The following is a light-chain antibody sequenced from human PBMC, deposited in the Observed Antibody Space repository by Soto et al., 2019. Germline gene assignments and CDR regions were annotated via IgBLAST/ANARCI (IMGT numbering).Light chain of an antibody. CDR2: DAS. Sequence: DIQMTQSPSTLSASVGDRVTITCRASQSISSWLAWYQQKPGKAPKVLIYDASNLESGVPARFSGSGSGTEFTLTISSLQPDDFATYYCQQYNSYPWTFGQGTKLELK. CDR3: QQYNSYPWT. J-gene: IGKJ1*01. V-gene: IGKV1-5*01. CDR1: QSISSW.